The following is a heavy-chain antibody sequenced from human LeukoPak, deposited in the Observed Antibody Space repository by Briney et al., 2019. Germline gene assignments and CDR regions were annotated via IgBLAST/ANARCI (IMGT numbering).Heavy chain of an antibody. CDR3: ATEVRPNDY. D-gene: IGHD1-1*01. J-gene: IGHJ4*02. Sequence: PGGSLRLSCAASGFTFSSHAMSWVRQAPGKGLERVSGISIGGDDTYYAGSVKGRFTISRDNSKNTVFLQMNSLRAEDTAIYYCATEVRPNDYWGQGTLVTVSS. V-gene: IGHV3-23*01. CDR2: ISIGGDDT. CDR1: GFTFSSHA.